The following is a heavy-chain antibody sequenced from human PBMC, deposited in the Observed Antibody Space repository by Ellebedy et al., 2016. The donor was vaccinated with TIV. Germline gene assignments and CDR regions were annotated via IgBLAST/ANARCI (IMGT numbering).Heavy chain of an antibody. D-gene: IGHD3-10*01. CDR1: GFTFDDYA. V-gene: IGHV3-9*01. CDR3: AKEIDGSGSFDY. J-gene: IGHJ4*02. Sequence: SLKISXAASGFTFDDYAMHWVRQAPGKGLEWVSGISWNSGSIGYADSVKGRFTISRDNAKNSLYLQMNSLRAEDTALYYCAKEIDGSGSFDYWGQGTLVTVSS. CDR2: ISWNSGSI.